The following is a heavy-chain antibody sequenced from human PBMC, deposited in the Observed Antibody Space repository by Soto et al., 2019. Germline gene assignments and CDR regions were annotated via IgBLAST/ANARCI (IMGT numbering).Heavy chain of an antibody. CDR3: ARDLSGSPDY. Sequence: PGESLKISCTASGFTFSSYWMNWVRQAPGKGLDWVSLINPDGGTTTYAESVKGRFTIFRDNAKNTVYLQMTSLRVEDTAVYYCARDLSGSPDYWGQGTLVTVDS. J-gene: IGHJ4*02. D-gene: IGHD1-26*01. CDR2: INPDGGTT. V-gene: IGHV3-74*03. CDR1: GFTFSSYW.